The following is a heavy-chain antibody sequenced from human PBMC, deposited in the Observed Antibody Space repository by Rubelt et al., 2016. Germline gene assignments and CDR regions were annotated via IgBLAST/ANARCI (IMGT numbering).Heavy chain of an antibody. V-gene: IGHV4-30-2*01. CDR2: IYHSGST. CDR1: GGSISSGGYS. D-gene: IGHD6-13*01. CDR3: ARVAADIAAAAHFDY. J-gene: IGHJ4*02. Sequence: QLQLQESGSGLVKPSQTLSLTCAVSGGSISSGGYSWSWIRQPPGKGLEWIGYIYHSGSTYYNPSLEGRVPISVDRSKNPCSLKLSSVTAADTAVYYCARVAADIAAAAHFDYWGQGTLVTVSS.